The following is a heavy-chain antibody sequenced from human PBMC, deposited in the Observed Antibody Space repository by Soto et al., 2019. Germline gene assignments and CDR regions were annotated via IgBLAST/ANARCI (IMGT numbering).Heavy chain of an antibody. D-gene: IGHD6-13*01. J-gene: IGHJ4*02. CDR3: ARDRAAAGIFDY. Sequence: SETLSLTCTVSGGSISSGGYYWSWIRQHPGKGLEWIGYIYYSGSTYYNPSLKSRVTISVDTSKNQFSLKLSSVTAADTAVYYCARDRAAAGIFDYWGQGTLVTVSS. CDR1: GGSISSGGYY. V-gene: IGHV4-31*03. CDR2: IYYSGST.